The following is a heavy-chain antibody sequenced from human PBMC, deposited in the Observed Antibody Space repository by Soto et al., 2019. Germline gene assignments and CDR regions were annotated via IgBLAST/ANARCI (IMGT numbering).Heavy chain of an antibody. Sequence: HPGGSLRLSCAASGFTFSSYGMHWVRQAPGKGLEWVAVISYDGSNKYYADSVKGRFTISRDNSKNTLYLQMNSLRAEDTAVYYCASAKRKMVRGVITHYYYYYGMDVWGQGTTVTVSS. CDR1: GFTFSSYG. D-gene: IGHD3-10*01. CDR2: ISYDGSNK. J-gene: IGHJ6*02. CDR3: ASAKRKMVRGVITHYYYYYGMDV. V-gene: IGHV3-30*03.